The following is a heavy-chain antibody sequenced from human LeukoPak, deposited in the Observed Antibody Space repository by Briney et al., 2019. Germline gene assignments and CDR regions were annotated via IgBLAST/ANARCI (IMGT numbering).Heavy chain of an antibody. J-gene: IGHJ6*04. CDR2: IWYDGSNK. Sequence: GRSLRLSCAASGFTFSSYGMHWVRQAPGKGLEWVAVIWYDGSNKYYADSVKGRFTISRDNSKNTLYLQMNSLRAEGTAVYYCARDLGSYSSSWYGAYYYGMDVWGKGTTVTVSS. D-gene: IGHD6-13*01. CDR3: ARDLGSYSSSWYGAYYYGMDV. V-gene: IGHV3-33*01. CDR1: GFTFSSYG.